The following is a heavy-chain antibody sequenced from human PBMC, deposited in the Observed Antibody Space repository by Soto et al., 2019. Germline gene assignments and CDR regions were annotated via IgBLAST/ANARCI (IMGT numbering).Heavy chain of an antibody. Sequence: GGSLRLSCAASGFTFSSYSMNRVRQAPGKGLEWVSYISSSSSTIYYADSVKGRFTISRDNAKNSLYLQMNSLRDEDTAVYYCARVEMYSSSSGGYYYGMDVWGQGTTVTVSS. CDR2: ISSSSSTI. D-gene: IGHD6-6*01. CDR3: ARVEMYSSSSGGYYYGMDV. V-gene: IGHV3-48*02. J-gene: IGHJ6*02. CDR1: GFTFSSYS.